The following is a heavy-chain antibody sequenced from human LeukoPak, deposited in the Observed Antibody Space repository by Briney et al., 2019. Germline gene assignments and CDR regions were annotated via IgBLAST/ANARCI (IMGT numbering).Heavy chain of an antibody. Sequence: SETLSLTCTVSGGSISSSSYYWGWIRQPPGKGLEWIGSIYYSGSTYYNPSLKSRVTISVDTSKNQFSLKLSSVTAADTAVYYCARHRSGTYYRFDYWGQGTLVTVSS. CDR1: GGSISSSSYY. D-gene: IGHD1-26*01. V-gene: IGHV4-39*01. CDR2: IYYSGST. J-gene: IGHJ4*02. CDR3: ARHRSGTYYRFDY.